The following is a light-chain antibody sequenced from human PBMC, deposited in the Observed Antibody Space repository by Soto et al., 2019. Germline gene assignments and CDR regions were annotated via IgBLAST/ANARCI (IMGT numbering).Light chain of an antibody. CDR3: QQSYNTLT. CDR1: QSISYY. V-gene: IGKV1-39*01. J-gene: IGKJ4*01. CDR2: AAS. Sequence: DIQMTQSPSSLSASVGDRVTITCRASQSISYYLNWYQQRPGKAPNLLIYAASSLQGGVPSRFSGSGSGTDFTLTISSLQPEDFETYYCQQSYNTLTFGGGTRVEIK.